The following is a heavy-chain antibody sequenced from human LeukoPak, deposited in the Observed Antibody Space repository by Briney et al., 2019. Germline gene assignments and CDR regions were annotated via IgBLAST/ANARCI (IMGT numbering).Heavy chain of an antibody. CDR2: IYYSGST. Sequence: PSETLSLTCTVSGGSISSYYWSWIRQPPGKGLEWIGYIYYSGSTNYNPSLKSRVTISVDTSKNQFSLKLSSVTAADTAVYYCARTGSYGSGSLDHWGQGTLVTASS. CDR1: GGSISSYY. D-gene: IGHD3-10*01. CDR3: ARTGSYGSGSLDH. V-gene: IGHV4-59*01. J-gene: IGHJ4*02.